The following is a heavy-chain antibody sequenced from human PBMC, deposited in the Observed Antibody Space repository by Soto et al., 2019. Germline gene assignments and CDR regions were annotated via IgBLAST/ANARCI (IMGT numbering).Heavy chain of an antibody. CDR1: GFTFSSYA. CDR3: AREENIMITFGGVIVNPSRAFDY. V-gene: IGHV3-30-3*01. Sequence: QVQLVESGGGVVQPGRSLRLSCAASGFTFSSYAMHWVRQAPGKGLEWVAVISYDGSNKYYADSVKGRFTISRDNSKNTLYLQMNSLRAEDTAVYYCAREENIMITFGGVIVNPSRAFDYWGQGTLVTVSS. J-gene: IGHJ4*02. CDR2: ISYDGSNK. D-gene: IGHD3-16*02.